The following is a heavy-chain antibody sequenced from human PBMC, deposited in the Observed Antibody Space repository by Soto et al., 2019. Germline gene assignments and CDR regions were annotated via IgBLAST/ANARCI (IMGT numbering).Heavy chain of an antibody. V-gene: IGHV4-59*12. CDR2: IYYSGNT. CDR1: GGSIGTYY. D-gene: IGHD2-2*03. Sequence: PSETLSLTCTVSGGSIGTYYWSWIRQPPGKGLEWIGYIYYSGNTNYNPSLKRRVSISVDTSKNQFSLKLSSVTAADTAVYFCAREGNLGRWIQPLDSWGQGTLVTVSS. J-gene: IGHJ4*02. CDR3: AREGNLGRWIQPLDS.